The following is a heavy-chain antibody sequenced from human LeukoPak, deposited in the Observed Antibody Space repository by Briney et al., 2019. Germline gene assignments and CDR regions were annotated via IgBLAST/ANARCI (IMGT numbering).Heavy chain of an antibody. J-gene: IGHJ5*02. V-gene: IGHV4-39*07. Sequence: SETLSLTCTVSGGSISSSSYYWGWIRQPPGKGLEWIGSIYHSGTTYYNPSLKGRVTISVDTSKNQFSLKLTSVTAADTAVYYCARGYSSSWYFNWFDPWGQGTLVTVSS. CDR1: GGSISSSSYY. CDR2: IYHSGTT. CDR3: ARGYSSSWYFNWFDP. D-gene: IGHD6-13*01.